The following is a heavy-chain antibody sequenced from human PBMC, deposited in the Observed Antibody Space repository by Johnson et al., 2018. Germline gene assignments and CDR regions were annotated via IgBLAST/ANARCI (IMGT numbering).Heavy chain of an antibody. J-gene: IGHJ6*02. CDR1: GFTFSSYG. Sequence: QVQLVESGGGVVQPGRSLRLSCEASGFTFSSYGMHWVRQASGKGLEWVAVISYDGSNKFYADSVKGRFTIPRDNSKNTLYLQMNSLRAEDTAVYYCAKDRPPALDAYYYYGMDVWGQGTTVTVSS. V-gene: IGHV3-30*18. D-gene: IGHD2-8*01. CDR3: AKDRPPALDAYYYYGMDV. CDR2: ISYDGSNK.